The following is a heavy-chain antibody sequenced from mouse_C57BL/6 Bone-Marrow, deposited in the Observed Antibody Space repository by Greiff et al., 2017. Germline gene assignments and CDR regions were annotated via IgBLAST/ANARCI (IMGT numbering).Heavy chain of an antibody. CDR1: GYTFTSYW. D-gene: IGHD1-1*01. CDR2: IHPNSGST. Sequence: QVQLQQPGAELVKPGASVKLSCKASGYTFTSYWMHWVKQRPGQGLEWIGMIHPNSGSTNYNEKFKSKATLTVDKSSSTAYMQLSSLTSEDSAVYYCAGRRGHYYGSSYGYFDVWGTGTTVTVSS. CDR3: AGRRGHYYGSSYGYFDV. J-gene: IGHJ1*03. V-gene: IGHV1-64*01.